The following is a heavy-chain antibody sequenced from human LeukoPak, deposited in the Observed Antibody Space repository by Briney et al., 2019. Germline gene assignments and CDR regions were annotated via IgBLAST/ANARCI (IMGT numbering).Heavy chain of an antibody. J-gene: IGHJ4*02. Sequence: QPGGFLRLSCAASGFTFSSYWMHWVRQAPGKGLVWVSRINSDGSSTIYADSVKGRFTISRDNAKNTLYLQMNSLRAEDTAVHYCARALSSSSPSEMSYWGQGTLVTVSS. CDR3: ARALSSSSPSEMSY. CDR1: GFTFSSYW. D-gene: IGHD6-6*01. V-gene: IGHV3-74*01. CDR2: INSDGSST.